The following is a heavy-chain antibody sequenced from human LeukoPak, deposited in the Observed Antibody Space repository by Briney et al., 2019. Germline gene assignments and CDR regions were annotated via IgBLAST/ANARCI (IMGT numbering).Heavy chain of an antibody. Sequence: SETLSLTCAVYGGSFSGYYWSWIRQPPGKGLEWMGEINHSGSTNYNPSLKSRVTIPLDKSKTQLSLKLSSVTAADTAVYYCARVGIAVAALDYRGQGTLVTVSS. CDR1: GGSFSGYY. D-gene: IGHD6-19*01. CDR2: INHSGST. CDR3: ARVGIAVAALDY. V-gene: IGHV4-34*01. J-gene: IGHJ4*02.